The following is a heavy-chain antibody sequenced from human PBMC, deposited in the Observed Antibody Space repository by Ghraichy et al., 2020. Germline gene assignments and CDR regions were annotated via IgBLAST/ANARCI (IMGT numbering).Heavy chain of an antibody. Sequence: GESLNISCKSSGYSFTSYWIGWVRQMPGKGLEWMGIIYPGDSNTRYSPSFQGQVTISADKSISTAYLQWGSLKASDTAMYYCARQTSKRYSGSFADYWGHGTLVTVSS. J-gene: IGHJ4*01. CDR3: ARQTSKRYSGSFADY. CDR2: IYPGDSNT. D-gene: IGHD1-26*01. CDR1: GYSFTSYW. V-gene: IGHV5-51*01.